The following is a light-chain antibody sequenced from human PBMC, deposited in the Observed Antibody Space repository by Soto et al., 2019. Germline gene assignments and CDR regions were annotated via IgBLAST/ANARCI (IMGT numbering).Light chain of an antibody. CDR1: QSVTTNN. J-gene: IGKJ5*01. CDR3: QHYGSSAPIT. CDR2: GAS. Sequence: IVLTQSPGTLSLSPGERDTLSCRASQSVTTNNLNWYQQKPGQAPRLLIYGASIRATGIPDRFSGSGSETDFTLTISRLEPEDFALYYCQHYGSSAPITFGRGTRLEIK. V-gene: IGKV3-20*01.